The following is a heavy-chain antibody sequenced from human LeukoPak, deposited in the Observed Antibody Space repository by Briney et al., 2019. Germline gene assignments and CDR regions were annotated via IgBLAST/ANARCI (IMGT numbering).Heavy chain of an antibody. J-gene: IGHJ4*02. CDR3: ARDVGYCSSTSCPFDY. Sequence: ASVKVSCKASGYTFTSYYMHWVRQAPGQGLEWMGIINPSGGSTSYAQKFQGRVTITADKSTSTAYMELSSLRSEDTAVYYCARDVGYCSSTSCPFDYWGQGTLVTVSS. CDR1: GYTFTSYY. CDR2: INPSGGST. D-gene: IGHD2-2*01. V-gene: IGHV1-46*01.